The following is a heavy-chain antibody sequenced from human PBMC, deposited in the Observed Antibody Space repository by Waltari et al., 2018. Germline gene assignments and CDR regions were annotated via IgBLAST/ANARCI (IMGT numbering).Heavy chain of an antibody. V-gene: IGHV1-69*14. CDR3: AGGYYESSGFSFYYFYHMDV. CDR1: GGSFASYG. J-gene: IGHJ6*03. Sequence: QVQLVQSGAEVKKPGSSVTVSFKASGGSFASYGISWLRLAPGQGLEWMGGIIPTVGTTNYAQKFQGRVTINADKSTSTAYMHLTSLRSEDAAVYYCAGGYYESSGFSFYYFYHMDVWGKGTTVTVSS. CDR2: IIPTVGTT. D-gene: IGHD3-22*01.